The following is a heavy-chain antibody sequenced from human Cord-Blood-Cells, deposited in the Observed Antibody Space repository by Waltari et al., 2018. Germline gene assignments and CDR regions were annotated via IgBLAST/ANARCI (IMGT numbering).Heavy chain of an antibody. Sequence: QVQLQESGPGLVKPSQTLSLTCTVSGGSISSGDYYWSWIRQPPGKGLEWIGYIYYSGSTYYNPSLKSRVTISVDTSKNQFSLKLSSVTAADTAVYYCARGSVSEITVTTYFDLWGRGTLVTVSS. D-gene: IGHD4-4*01. J-gene: IGHJ2*01. V-gene: IGHV4-30-4*01. CDR3: ARGSVSEITVTTYFDL. CDR2: IYYSGST. CDR1: GGSISSGDYY.